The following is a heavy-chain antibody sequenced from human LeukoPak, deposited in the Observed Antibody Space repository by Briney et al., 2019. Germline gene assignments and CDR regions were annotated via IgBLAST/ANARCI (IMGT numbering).Heavy chain of an antibody. V-gene: IGHV4-4*02. D-gene: IGHD1-26*01. J-gene: IGHJ4*02. CDR2: ISLSGLT. CDR3: ARQGSGSSYYYYTFPY. CDR1: GGSISTTNW. Sequence: SGTLSLTCGVSGGSISTTNWWSWARQPPGQGLEWIGEISLSGLTNYNPSLKSRVTMSVDTSKNHFYLELISVTAADTAVYYCARQGSGSSYYYYTFPYWGQGTLVTVSS.